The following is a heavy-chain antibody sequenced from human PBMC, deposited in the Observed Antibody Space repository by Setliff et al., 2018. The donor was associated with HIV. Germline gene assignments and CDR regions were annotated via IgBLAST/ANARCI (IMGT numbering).Heavy chain of an antibody. CDR1: GGSISSYY. V-gene: IGHV4-4*07. CDR3: ARDRNNYDTSGPYWYFDL. CDR2: ICTSGST. Sequence: SETLSLTCSVSGGSISSYYWSWIRQPAGKGLEWIGRICTSGSTNYNPSLKSRLTMSVETSKNQFSLRLSSVTAADTAVYYCARDRNNYDTSGPYWYFDLWGRGTLVTVSS. J-gene: IGHJ2*01. D-gene: IGHD3-22*01.